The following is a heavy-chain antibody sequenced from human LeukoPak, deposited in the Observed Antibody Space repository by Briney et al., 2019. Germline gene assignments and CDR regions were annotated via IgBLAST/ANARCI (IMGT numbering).Heavy chain of an antibody. CDR2: IIPIFGMA. J-gene: IGHJ4*02. CDR1: GGTFSSYA. Sequence: GSSVKVSCKASGGTFSSYAISWVRQAPGQGLEWMGRIIPIFGMANYAQKFQGRVTITADKSTSTAYMELSSLRSEDTAVYYCAGLVVVAATTDFDYWGQGTLVTVSS. D-gene: IGHD2-15*01. V-gene: IGHV1-69*04. CDR3: AGLVVVAATTDFDY.